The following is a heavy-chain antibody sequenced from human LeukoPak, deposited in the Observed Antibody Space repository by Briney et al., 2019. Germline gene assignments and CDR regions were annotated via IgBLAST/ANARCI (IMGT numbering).Heavy chain of an antibody. CDR3: AKASRSSLGELLDY. D-gene: IGHD6-19*01. J-gene: IGHJ4*02. Sequence: PGGSLRLSCAASGFTFSSYAMSWVRQAPGKGLEWVSAISGSGGSTYYADSVKGRFTISRDNSKNTLYLQMNSLRAEDTAVYYCAKASRSSLGELLDYWGQGTLVTVSS. V-gene: IGHV3-23*01. CDR1: GFTFSSYA. CDR2: ISGSGGST.